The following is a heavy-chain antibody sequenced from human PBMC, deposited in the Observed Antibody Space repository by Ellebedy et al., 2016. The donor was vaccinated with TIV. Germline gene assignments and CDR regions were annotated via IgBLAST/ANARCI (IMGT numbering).Heavy chain of an antibody. D-gene: IGHD6-19*01. Sequence: GGSLRLSCAASGFTLRSYAMSWVRQAPGKGLEWASSLNNGGNVYDADSVKGRFSISRDTSKNTLTLQMNNLRVDDTAVYFCAKDHRSSGWPAFDSWGQGILVTVSS. CDR1: GFTLRSYA. J-gene: IGHJ4*02. CDR2: LNNGGNV. V-gene: IGHV3-23*01. CDR3: AKDHRSSGWPAFDS.